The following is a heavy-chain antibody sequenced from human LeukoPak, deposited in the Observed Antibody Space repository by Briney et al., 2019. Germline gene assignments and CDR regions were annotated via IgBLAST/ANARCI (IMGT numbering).Heavy chain of an antibody. CDR1: GYNFTDYY. V-gene: IGHV1-2*02. Sequence: ASVKVSCKASGYNFTDYYIHWVRQAPGQGLEWMGCINPNSGATYYSQKFQGRVTMTRDTSISTAFMDLSRLTSDDTAVYYCGRAGSYYYFYMDVWGKGTTVTVSS. CDR2: INPNSGAT. J-gene: IGHJ6*03. D-gene: IGHD2-15*01. CDR3: GRAGSYYYFYMDV.